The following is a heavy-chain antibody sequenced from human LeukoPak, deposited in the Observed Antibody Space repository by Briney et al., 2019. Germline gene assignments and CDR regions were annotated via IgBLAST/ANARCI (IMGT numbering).Heavy chain of an antibody. CDR1: GFTFSYYT. D-gene: IGHD3-22*01. CDR3: ARVLNYYDSSGYYFSY. CDR2: ISYDGSNE. Sequence: GGSLRLSCAASGFTFSYYTMHWVRQAPGKGLEWVAVISYDGSNEYYADSVKGRFTISRDNSKNTLYLQMNSLRVGDTVVYYCARVLNYYDSSGYYFSYWGQGTLVTVSS. J-gene: IGHJ4*02. V-gene: IGHV3-30-3*01.